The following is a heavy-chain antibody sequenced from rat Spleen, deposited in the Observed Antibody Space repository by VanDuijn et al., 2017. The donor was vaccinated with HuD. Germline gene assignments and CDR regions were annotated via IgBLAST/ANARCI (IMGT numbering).Heavy chain of an antibody. V-gene: IGHV5-29*01. Sequence: EVQLVESDGGLVQPGRSLKLSCAASGFTFSDYGVAWVRQAPTTGLEWVATISYGDSSGHSITYYRDSVKGRFTISRDNAKSTLSLQMDSLRSEDTATYYCARRHYGYTDYFDYWGQGVMVTVSS. D-gene: IGHD1-9*01. CDR2: ISYGDSSGHSIT. J-gene: IGHJ2*01. CDR3: ARRHYGYTDYFDY. CDR1: GFTFSDYG.